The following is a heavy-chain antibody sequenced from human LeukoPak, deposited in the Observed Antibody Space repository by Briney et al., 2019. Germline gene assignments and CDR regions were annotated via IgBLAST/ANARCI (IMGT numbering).Heavy chain of an antibody. CDR1: GYTFTSYD. V-gene: IGHV1-8*01. Sequence: ASVKVSCKASGYTFTSYDINWVRQATGQGLEWMGWMNPNSGNTGYAQKFQGRVTMTRNTSISTAYMELSSLRSEDTAVYYCARGDSGWYYYYYMDVWGKGTTVTVSS. CDR2: MNPNSGNT. D-gene: IGHD6-19*01. CDR3: ARGDSGWYYYYYMDV. J-gene: IGHJ6*03.